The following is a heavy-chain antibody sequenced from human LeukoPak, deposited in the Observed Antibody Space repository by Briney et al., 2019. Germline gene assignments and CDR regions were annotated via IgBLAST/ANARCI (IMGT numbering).Heavy chain of an antibody. D-gene: IGHD3-10*01. Sequence: GGSLRLSCAASGFTFSSYAMSWVRQAPGKGLEWVSSISSSSSYIYYAASVKGRFTISRDNAKNSLYLQMNSLRAEDTAVYYCARDHFGWFDPWGQGTLVTVSS. CDR3: ARDHFGWFDP. V-gene: IGHV3-21*01. CDR2: ISSSSSYI. J-gene: IGHJ5*02. CDR1: GFTFSSYA.